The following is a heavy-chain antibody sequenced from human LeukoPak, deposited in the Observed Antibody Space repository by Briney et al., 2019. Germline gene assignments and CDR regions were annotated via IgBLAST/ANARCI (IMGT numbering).Heavy chain of an antibody. CDR1: GGSISSSSYY. V-gene: IGHV4-39*01. CDR2: IYYSGST. J-gene: IGHJ5*02. CDR3: ARHPRVRGVILGRGRILNWFDP. Sequence: PSETLSLTCTVSGGSISSSSYYWGWIRQPPGKGLEWIGSIYYSGSTYYNPSLKSRVTISVDTSKNQFSLKLSSVTAADTAVYYCARHPRVRGVILGRGRILNWFDPWGQGTLVTVSS. D-gene: IGHD3-10*01.